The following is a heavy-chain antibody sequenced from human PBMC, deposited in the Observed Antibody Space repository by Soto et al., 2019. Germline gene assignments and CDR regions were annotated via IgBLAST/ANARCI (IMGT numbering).Heavy chain of an antibody. CDR2: IIPIFGTA. J-gene: IGHJ5*02. Sequence: SVKVSCKXSGGTFSSYAINWVRQAPGQGLEWMGGIIPIFGTANYAQKFQGRVTITADESTSTAYMELSSLRSEDTAVYYCARAWDCSSTSCSPSTYYNWFDPWGQGTLVTVSS. CDR3: ARAWDCSSTSCSPSTYYNWFDP. CDR1: GGTFSSYA. V-gene: IGHV1-69*13. D-gene: IGHD2-2*01.